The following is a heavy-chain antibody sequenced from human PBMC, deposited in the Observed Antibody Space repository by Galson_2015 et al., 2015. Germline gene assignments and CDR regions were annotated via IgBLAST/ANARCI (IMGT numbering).Heavy chain of an antibody. CDR2: IHESGTT. CDR1: GGAISSGHW. Sequence: ETLSLTCAVSGGAISSGHWWSWVRQPPGKGLEWIGEIHESGTTNYNPSLKSRVTISVDKSKNQFSLKVSSVTAADTAVYYCAKGLAVAGYDPCDSWGQGTLVTVSS. D-gene: IGHD6-19*01. J-gene: IGHJ4*02. CDR3: AKGLAVAGYDPCDS. V-gene: IGHV4-4*02.